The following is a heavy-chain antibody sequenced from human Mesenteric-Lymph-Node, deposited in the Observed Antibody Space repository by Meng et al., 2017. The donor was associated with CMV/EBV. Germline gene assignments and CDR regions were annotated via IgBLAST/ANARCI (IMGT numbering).Heavy chain of an antibody. D-gene: IGHD3-9*01. Sequence: QVQLVESGGXVVKPGGSXRLACAXSGFTFSDYYMSWIRQAPGKGLEWVSYISSSSSYTNYADSVKGRFTISRDNAKNSLYLQMNSLRAEDTAVYYCARMYYDILTGQSLFLDYWGQGTLVTVSS. V-gene: IGHV3-11*06. CDR2: ISSSSSYT. CDR3: ARMYYDILTGQSLFLDY. J-gene: IGHJ4*02. CDR1: GFTFSDYY.